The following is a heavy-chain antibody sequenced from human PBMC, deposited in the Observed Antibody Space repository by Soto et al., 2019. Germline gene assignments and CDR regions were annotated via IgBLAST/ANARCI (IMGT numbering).Heavy chain of an antibody. V-gene: IGHV3-33*01. D-gene: IGHD3-10*01. CDR1: GFTFSSYG. CDR3: ARGKNTMVRGVPWYYYGMDV. J-gene: IGHJ6*02. Sequence: GGSLRLSCAASGFTFSSYGMHWVRQAPGKGLEWVAVIWYDGSNKYYADSVKGRFTISRDNSKNTLYLQMNSLRAEDTAVYYCARGKNTMVRGVPWYYYGMDVWGLGTTVTVSS. CDR2: IWYDGSNK.